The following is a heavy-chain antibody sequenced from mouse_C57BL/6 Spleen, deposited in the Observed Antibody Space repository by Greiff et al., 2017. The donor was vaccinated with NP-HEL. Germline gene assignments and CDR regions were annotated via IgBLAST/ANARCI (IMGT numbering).Heavy chain of an antibody. Sequence: QVQLQQPGAELVKPGASVKMSCKASGYTFTSYWITWVKQRPGQGLEWIGDIYPGSGSTNYNEKFKSKATLTVDTSSSTAYMQRSSLTSEDSAVYYCARITTVAKGGFDYWGQGTTLTVSS. V-gene: IGHV1-55*01. CDR2: IYPGSGST. CDR1: GYTFTSYW. CDR3: ARITTVAKGGFDY. D-gene: IGHD1-1*01. J-gene: IGHJ2*01.